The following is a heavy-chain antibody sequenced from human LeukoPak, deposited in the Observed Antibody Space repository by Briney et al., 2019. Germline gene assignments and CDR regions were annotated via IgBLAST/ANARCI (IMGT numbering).Heavy chain of an antibody. J-gene: IGHJ4*02. V-gene: IGHV3-23*01. Sequence: GGSLRLSCAASGFTFGNYARSGVRQAPGKGLEWVSAIGDTGRSTYYADSVTGRFTISRDNARNTLYLQMNSLRAEDTDIYYCATAGSGYCSSTSCLYYFDYWGQGTLVTVSS. CDR3: ATAGSGYCSSTSCLYYFDY. D-gene: IGHD2-2*01. CDR1: GFTFGNYA. CDR2: IGDTGRST.